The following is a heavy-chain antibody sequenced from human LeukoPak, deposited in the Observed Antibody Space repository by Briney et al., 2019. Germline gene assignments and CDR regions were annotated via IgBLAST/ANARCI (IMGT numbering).Heavy chain of an antibody. V-gene: IGHV1-46*01. D-gene: IGHD3-3*01. CDR2: INPSGGST. Sequence: WASVTVSCKASGYTFTSYYMHWVRQAPGQGLEWMGIINPSGGSTSYAQKFQGRVTMTGDTSTSTVYMELSSLRSEDTAVYYCARGGTRVLEWLFVDYWGQGTLVTVSS. CDR1: GYTFTSYY. J-gene: IGHJ4*02. CDR3: ARGGTRVLEWLFVDY.